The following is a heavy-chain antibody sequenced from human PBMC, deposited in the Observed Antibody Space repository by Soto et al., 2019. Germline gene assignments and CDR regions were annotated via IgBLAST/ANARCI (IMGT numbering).Heavy chain of an antibody. CDR3: ASPYSSSFYYYGLDV. CDR2: IIPIFGTA. D-gene: IGHD6-6*01. Sequence: QVQLVQSGAEVKKPGSSVKVSCKASGGTFSSYAISWVRQAPGQGLEWMGGIIPIFGTANYAQKFQGRVTHTADESTTTADMELSSLISEDTALYYCASPYSSSFYYYGLDVGGQGTTVTVSS. J-gene: IGHJ6*02. V-gene: IGHV1-69*12. CDR1: GGTFSSYA.